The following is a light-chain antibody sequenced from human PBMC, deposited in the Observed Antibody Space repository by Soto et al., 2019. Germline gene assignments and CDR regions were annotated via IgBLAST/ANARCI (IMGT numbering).Light chain of an antibody. Sequence: QSVLTQPPSVSGAPGQRITISCTGSSSNIGAGYDVHWYQKLPGTAPKLLMYGNSSRPSGVPDRFSGSKSGTSASLAITGLQAEDEADYYCQSYDSSLSGFVVFGGGTKLTVL. J-gene: IGLJ2*01. CDR1: SSNIGAGYD. CDR3: QSYDSSLSGFVV. V-gene: IGLV1-40*01. CDR2: GNS.